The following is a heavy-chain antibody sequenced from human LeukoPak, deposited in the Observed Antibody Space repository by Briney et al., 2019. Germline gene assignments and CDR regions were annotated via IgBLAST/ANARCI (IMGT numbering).Heavy chain of an antibody. Sequence: GGSLRLSCAASGFTFSSYAMHWVRQAPGKGLEWVAVIPYDGSNKYYADSVKGRFTISRDNSKNTLYLQMNSLRAEDTAVYYCATYKLGYCSSTSCPRSWWFDPWGQGTLVTVSS. CDR1: GFTFSSYA. D-gene: IGHD2-2*01. CDR2: IPYDGSNK. CDR3: ATYKLGYCSSTSCPRSWWFDP. J-gene: IGHJ5*02. V-gene: IGHV3-30-3*01.